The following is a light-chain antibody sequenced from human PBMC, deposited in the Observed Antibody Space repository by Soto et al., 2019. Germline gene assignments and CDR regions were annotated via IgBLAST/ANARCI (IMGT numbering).Light chain of an antibody. CDR3: QQYNNWPYT. CDR2: GAS. J-gene: IGKJ2*01. CDR1: QRVSSN. Sequence: EVVMTQSPATLSVSPGERATLSCRASQRVSSNLAWYQQKPGQAPRLLIYGASTRATGLPARFSGSGSGTEFTLTISSLRSEDFAVYYCQQYNNWPYTFGQGTKLDIK. V-gene: IGKV3-15*01.